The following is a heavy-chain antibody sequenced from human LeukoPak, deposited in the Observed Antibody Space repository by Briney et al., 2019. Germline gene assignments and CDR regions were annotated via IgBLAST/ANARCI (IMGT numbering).Heavy chain of an antibody. D-gene: IGHD2/OR15-2a*01. Sequence: PGGSLRLSCAASGFTFSSYGMSWVRQAPGKGLEWVSAISGSGDTTYYADSVKGRFTISRDNSKNTLYLQMNSLRAEDTAVYYCAKDFGIYDTTTDYWGQGTLVTVSS. J-gene: IGHJ4*02. V-gene: IGHV3-23*01. CDR1: GFTFSSYG. CDR2: ISGSGDTT. CDR3: AKDFGIYDTTTDY.